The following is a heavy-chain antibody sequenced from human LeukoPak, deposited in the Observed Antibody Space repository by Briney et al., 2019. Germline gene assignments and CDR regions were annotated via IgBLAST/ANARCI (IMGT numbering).Heavy chain of an antibody. CDR3: ARERPMIVVYYKGHDAFDI. Sequence: PSETLSLTCTVSGGSISSSSYYWGWIRQPPGKGLEWIGSIYYSGSTYYNPSLKSRVTISVDKSKNQFSLKLSSVTAADTAVYYCARERPMIVVYYKGHDAFDIWGQGTMVTVSS. J-gene: IGHJ3*02. CDR2: IYYSGST. V-gene: IGHV4-39*07. D-gene: IGHD3-22*01. CDR1: GGSISSSSYY.